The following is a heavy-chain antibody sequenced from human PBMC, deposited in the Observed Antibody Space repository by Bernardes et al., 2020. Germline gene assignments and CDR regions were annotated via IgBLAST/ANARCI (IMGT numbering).Heavy chain of an antibody. CDR1: GYTFTGYY. J-gene: IGHJ6*02. D-gene: IGHD3-3*01. Sequence: APVKVSCKASGYTFTGYYMHWVRQAPGQGLEWMGWINPNSGGTNYAQKFQGRVTMTRDTSMSTAYMELSRLRSDDTAVYYCARDRDLTKRGMDVWGQGTTVTVSS. V-gene: IGHV1-2*02. CDR2: INPNSGGT. CDR3: ARDRDLTKRGMDV.